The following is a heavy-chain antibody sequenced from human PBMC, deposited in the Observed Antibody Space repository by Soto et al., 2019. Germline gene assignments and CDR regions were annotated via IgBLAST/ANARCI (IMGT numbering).Heavy chain of an antibody. D-gene: IGHD3-22*01. CDR1: GGSFCGYY. V-gene: IGHV4-34*01. CDR2: INHSGST. J-gene: IGHJ4*02. CDR3: ARSVLYDSSGYAIDY. Sequence: SETLTLTCAVYGGSFCGYYGSWIRQPPGKGLEWIGEINHSGSTNYNPSLKSRVTISVDTSKNQFSLKLSSVTAADTAVYYCARSVLYDSSGYAIDYWGQGTLVTVSS.